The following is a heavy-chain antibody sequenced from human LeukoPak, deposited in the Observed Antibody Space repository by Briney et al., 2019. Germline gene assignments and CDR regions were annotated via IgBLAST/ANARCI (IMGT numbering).Heavy chain of an antibody. CDR2: ISGSGGST. D-gene: IGHD6-13*01. J-gene: IGHJ3*02. Sequence: GGSLRLSCAASGFTFSSYAMSWVRQAPGKGLEWVSAISGSGGSTYYADSVKGRFTISRDNSKNTLYLQMNSLRAEDTAVYYCAKDQPIAAAGADAFDIWGQGTMVTVSS. CDR1: GFTFSSYA. V-gene: IGHV3-23*01. CDR3: AKDQPIAAAGADAFDI.